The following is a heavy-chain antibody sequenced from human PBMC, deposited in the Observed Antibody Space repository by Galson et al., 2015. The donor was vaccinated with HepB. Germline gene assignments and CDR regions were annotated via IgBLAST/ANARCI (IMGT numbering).Heavy chain of an antibody. CDR1: GDSVSSASAT. J-gene: IGHJ5*02. CDR2: TYYRSKWST. Sequence: CAISGDSVSSASATWHWIRQSPSGGLEWLGKTYYRSKWSTDYAMSVKSRISINADTSKNQFSLQLKSVTPEDTAVYFCARGDIDLAAWGQGALVTIFS. D-gene: IGHD5-12*01. V-gene: IGHV6-1*01. CDR3: ARGDIDLAA.